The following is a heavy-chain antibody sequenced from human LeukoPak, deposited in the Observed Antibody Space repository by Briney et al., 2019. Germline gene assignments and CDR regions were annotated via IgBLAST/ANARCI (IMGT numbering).Heavy chain of an antibody. Sequence: PGGSLRLSFAASGFTFSSYAMHWVRQAPGKGLEWVAVISYDGSNKYYADSVKGRFTISRDNSKNTLYLQMNSLRAEDTAVYYCAREPGYCSGGSCYSVIYYYYGMDVWGKGTTVTVSS. J-gene: IGHJ6*04. V-gene: IGHV3-30*04. D-gene: IGHD2-15*01. CDR3: AREPGYCSGGSCYSVIYYYYGMDV. CDR2: ISYDGSNK. CDR1: GFTFSSYA.